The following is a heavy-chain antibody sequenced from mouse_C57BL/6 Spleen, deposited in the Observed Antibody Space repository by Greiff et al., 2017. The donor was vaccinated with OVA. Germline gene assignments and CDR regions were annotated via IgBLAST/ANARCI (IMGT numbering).Heavy chain of an antibody. J-gene: IGHJ3*01. Sequence: VQLQQPGAELVRPGSSVKLSCKASGYTFTSYWMHWVKQRPIQGLEWIGNIDPSDSETHYNQKFKDKATLTVDKSPSTAYMQLSSLTSEDSAVYYCARSGAQDPFAYWGQGTLVTVSA. CDR2: IDPSDSET. V-gene: IGHV1-52*01. CDR1: GYTFTSYW. CDR3: ARSGAQDPFAY. D-gene: IGHD3-2*02.